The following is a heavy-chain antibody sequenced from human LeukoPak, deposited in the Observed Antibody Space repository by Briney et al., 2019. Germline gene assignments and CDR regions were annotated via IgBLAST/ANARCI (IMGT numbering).Heavy chain of an antibody. CDR2: IKSKTDGGTT. V-gene: IGHV3-15*01. CDR1: GFTLSNAW. J-gene: IGHJ4*02. CDR3: TTDYSSGWYSPPSIDY. Sequence: GGSLRLSCAASGFTLSNAWMSWVRQAPGKGLEWVGRIKSKTDGGTTDYAAPVKGRFTISRDDSKNTLYLQMNSLKTEDTAVYYCTTDYSSGWYSPPSIDYWGQGTLVTVSS. D-gene: IGHD6-19*01.